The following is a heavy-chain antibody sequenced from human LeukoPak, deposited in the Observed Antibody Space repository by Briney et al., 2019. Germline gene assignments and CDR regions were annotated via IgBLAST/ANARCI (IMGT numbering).Heavy chain of an antibody. CDR1: GFTFSSYA. D-gene: IGHD3-22*01. V-gene: IGHV3-23*01. CDR3: AKVYDSSGYLFDY. Sequence: GGSLRISCAASGFTFSSYAMSWVRQAPGKGLEWVSDISSSGGSTYYADSVKGRFTISRDNSKNTLYLQMNSLRAEDTAVYYCAKVYDSSGYLFDYWGQGTLVTVSS. J-gene: IGHJ4*02. CDR2: ISSSGGST.